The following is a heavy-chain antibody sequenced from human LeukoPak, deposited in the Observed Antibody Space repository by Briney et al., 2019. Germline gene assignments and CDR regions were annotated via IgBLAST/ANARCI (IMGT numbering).Heavy chain of an antibody. J-gene: IGHJ4*02. V-gene: IGHV2-5*02. CDR3: AHRRDGYNSLDY. D-gene: IGHD5-24*01. CDR1: GFSLSTSGVA. CDR2: IYWDDDK. Sequence: SGPTLVNPPQTLTLTCTFSGFSLSTSGVAVGWIRQPPGKALEWLGLIYWDDDKRYSPSLKSAHTITKDTSKNQVVLTMTNMDPVDTATYYCAHRRDGYNSLDYWGQGTLVTVSA.